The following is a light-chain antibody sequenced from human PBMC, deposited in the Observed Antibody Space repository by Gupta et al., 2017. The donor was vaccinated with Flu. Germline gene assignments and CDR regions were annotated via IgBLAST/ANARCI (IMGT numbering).Light chain of an antibody. V-gene: IGKV1-17*01. CDR3: LQHNSYPWT. CDR1: QDIRNE. CDR2: TAS. Sequence: DIQMTQSPSSLSASVGDRVAITCRASQDIRNELGWYQQKPGKAPKRLIYTASSLQGGVPSRFSGSGSGTEFTLTISSLQPEDFATYYCLQHNSYPWTFGQGTKVELK. J-gene: IGKJ1*01.